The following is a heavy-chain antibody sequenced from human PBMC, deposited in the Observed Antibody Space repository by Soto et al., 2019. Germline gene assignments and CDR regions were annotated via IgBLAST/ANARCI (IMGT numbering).Heavy chain of an antibody. CDR1: GGSISSNKW. D-gene: IGHD2-2*01. CDR3: ARDDHIVVVPTSLGAMDV. V-gene: IGHV4-4*02. J-gene: IGHJ6*02. CDR2: IYHSGST. Sequence: SETLSLTCAVYGGSISSNKWWSWVRQPPGKGLEWIGEIYHSGSTNYNPSLKSRVTISLDKSKNQFPLKLTSVTAADSAVYYCARDDHIVVVPTSLGAMDVWGQGTTVTVSS.